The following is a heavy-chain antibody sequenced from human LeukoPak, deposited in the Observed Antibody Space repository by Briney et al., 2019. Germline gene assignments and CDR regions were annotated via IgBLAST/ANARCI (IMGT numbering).Heavy chain of an antibody. J-gene: IGHJ4*02. CDR3: ARTVVVVPAAMGSYYFDY. D-gene: IGHD2-2*01. CDR1: GYTFTSYG. V-gene: IGHV1-18*04. Sequence: ASVKVSCKASGYTFTSYGISWVRQAPGQGLEWMGWISAYNGNTNYAQKLQGRVTMTTDTSTSTADMELRSLRSDDTAVYYCARTVVVVPAAMGSYYFDYWGQGTLVTVSS. CDR2: ISAYNGNT.